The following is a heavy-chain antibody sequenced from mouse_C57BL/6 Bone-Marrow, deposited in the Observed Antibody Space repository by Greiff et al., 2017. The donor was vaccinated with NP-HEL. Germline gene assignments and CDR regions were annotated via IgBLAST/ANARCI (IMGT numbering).Heavy chain of an antibody. D-gene: IGHD4-1*01. V-gene: IGHV5-6*01. CDR2: ISSGGSYT. Sequence: EVMLVESGGDLVKPGGSLKLSCAASGFTFSSYGMSWVRQTPDKRLEWVATISSGGSYTYYPDSVKGRFTISRDNAKNTLYLQMSSLKSEDTAMYYCARPGTAGDYWGQGTTLTVSS. J-gene: IGHJ2*01. CDR3: ARPGTAGDY. CDR1: GFTFSSYG.